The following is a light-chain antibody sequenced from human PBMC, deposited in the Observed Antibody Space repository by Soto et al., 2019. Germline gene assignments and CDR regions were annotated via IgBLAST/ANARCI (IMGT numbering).Light chain of an antibody. Sequence: QTVVTQEPSFSVSPGGTVTLTCGLSSGSVSTNYYPSWYQQTPGQAPRTLIYNTNTRSSGVPDRFSGSILGNKAALTITGAQADDDRDYYCVLYMGSGVSVFGGGTKLTVL. CDR2: NTN. CDR1: SGSVSTNYY. CDR3: VLYMGSGVSV. J-gene: IGLJ3*02. V-gene: IGLV8-61*01.